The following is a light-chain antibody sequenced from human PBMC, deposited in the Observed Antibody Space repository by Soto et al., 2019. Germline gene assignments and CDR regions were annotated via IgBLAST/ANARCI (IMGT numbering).Light chain of an antibody. CDR2: EVI. V-gene: IGLV2-8*01. CDR3: SSYAGSDNFVL. Sequence: QSALTQPASVSGSRGQSITISCTGTSSEVGSYNLVSWYQHLPGKAPKLMIYEVIQRPSGVPDRFSGSKSGNTASLTVSGLQAEDEADYYCSSYAGSDNFVLFGGGTNFTVL. CDR1: SSEVGSYNL. J-gene: IGLJ2*01.